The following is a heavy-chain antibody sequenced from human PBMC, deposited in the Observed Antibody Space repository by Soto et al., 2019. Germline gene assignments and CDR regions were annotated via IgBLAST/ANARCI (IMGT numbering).Heavy chain of an antibody. Sequence: QVQLVQSGGEVKKPGASVKVSCKASGYTFTIYGINWVRQAPGQGLVWMGWISPDNVNTNYAQKLQGRVTMTTDTSTSTAYMELRSLRSDDTAVYYCARALGYSGYAGMDVWGQGTTVTVSS. D-gene: IGHD5-12*01. J-gene: IGHJ6*02. CDR1: GYTFTIYG. V-gene: IGHV1-18*01. CDR2: ISPDNVNT. CDR3: ARALGYSGYAGMDV.